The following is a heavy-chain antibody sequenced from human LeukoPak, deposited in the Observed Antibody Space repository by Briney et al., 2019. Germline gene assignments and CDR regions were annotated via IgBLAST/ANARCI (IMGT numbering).Heavy chain of an antibody. D-gene: IGHD6-19*01. CDR2: IYYSGST. Sequence: SETLSLTCTVSGGSISSYYWSWIRQSPGKGLEWIGYIYYSGSTNYNPSLKSRVTISVDTSKNQFSLKLSSVTAADTAVYYCARQVQWLAPEYYFDYWGQGTLVTVSS. CDR1: GGSISSYY. CDR3: ARQVQWLAPEYYFDY. J-gene: IGHJ4*02. V-gene: IGHV4-59*01.